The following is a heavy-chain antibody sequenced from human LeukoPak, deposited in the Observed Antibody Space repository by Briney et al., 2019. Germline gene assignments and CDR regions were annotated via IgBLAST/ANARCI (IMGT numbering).Heavy chain of an antibody. CDR2: IYYSGST. D-gene: IGHD6-19*01. Sequence: SETLSLTCTVSGGSISSYYWNWIRQPPGKGLEWIGYIYYSGSTNHNPSPKSRVAISVDTSKNQFSLKLRSVTAADTAVYYCARGTSTTQWLFDYWGQGTLVTVSS. CDR3: ARGTSTTQWLFDY. CDR1: GGSISSYY. J-gene: IGHJ4*02. V-gene: IGHV4-59*01.